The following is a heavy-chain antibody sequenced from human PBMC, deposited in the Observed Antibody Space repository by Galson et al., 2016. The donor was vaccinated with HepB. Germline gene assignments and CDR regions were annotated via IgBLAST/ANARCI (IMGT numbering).Heavy chain of an antibody. CDR3: TRSSSDYYNTLYYFDY. J-gene: IGHJ4*02. D-gene: IGHD3-22*01. CDR1: GFTFGDYV. V-gene: IGHV3-49*03. CDR2: IRSNTYGGTT. Sequence: SLRLSCATSGFTFGDYVMSWFRQAPGKGLEWVGFIRSNTYGGTTKYAASVIGRFTISRDDSKSIAYLQMNSLKTEDTAVYYCTRSSSDYYNTLYYFDYWGQGTLVTVSS.